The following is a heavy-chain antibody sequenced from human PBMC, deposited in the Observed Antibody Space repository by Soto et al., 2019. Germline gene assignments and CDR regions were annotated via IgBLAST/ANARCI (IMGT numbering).Heavy chain of an antibody. J-gene: IGHJ6*02. Sequence: GASVKVSCKASGYTFTDYGISWVRQAPGQGLEWMGWINPNSGGTNYAQKFQGWVTMTRDTSISTAYMELSRLRSDDTAVYYCARMYSSSTGPLYYYYGMDVWGQGTTVTVSS. V-gene: IGHV1-2*04. CDR2: INPNSGGT. D-gene: IGHD6-6*01. CDR3: ARMYSSSTGPLYYYYGMDV. CDR1: GYTFTDYG.